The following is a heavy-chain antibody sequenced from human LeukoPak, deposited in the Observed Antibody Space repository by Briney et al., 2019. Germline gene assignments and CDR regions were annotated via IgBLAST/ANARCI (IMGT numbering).Heavy chain of an antibody. CDR3: ARSNSRFWYYYYGMDV. Sequence: PGRSLRLSCAASGFTFSSYAMHWVRRAPGKGLEWVAVISYDGSNKYYADSVKGRFTISRDNSKNTLYLQMNSLRAEDTAVYYCARSNSRFWYYYYGMDVWGQGTTVTVSS. CDR1: GFTFSSYA. J-gene: IGHJ6*02. V-gene: IGHV3-30*04. CDR2: ISYDGSNK. D-gene: IGHD4-23*01.